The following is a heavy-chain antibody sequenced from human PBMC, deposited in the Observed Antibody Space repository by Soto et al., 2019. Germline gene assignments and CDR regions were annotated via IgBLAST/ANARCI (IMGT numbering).Heavy chain of an antibody. V-gene: IGHV3-74*01. CDR1: GFTFSSYW. CDR2: INSDGSST. CDR3: ARAGIVVVVAATDGMDV. D-gene: IGHD2-15*01. J-gene: IGHJ6*02. Sequence: GGSLRLSCAASGFTFSSYWMHWVRQAPGKGLVWVSRINSDGSSTSYADSVKGRFTISRDNAKNTLYLQMNSLRAEDTAVYYCARAGIVVVVAATDGMDVWGQGTTVTVSS.